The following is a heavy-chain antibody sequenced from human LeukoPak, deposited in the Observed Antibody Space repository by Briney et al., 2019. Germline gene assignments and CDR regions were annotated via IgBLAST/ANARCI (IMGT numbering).Heavy chain of an antibody. V-gene: IGHV3-48*02. CDR3: ASGDGSGTYYNY. D-gene: IGHD3-10*01. J-gene: IGHJ4*02. CDR1: GFTFSAYS. CDR2: ISTTSTII. Sequence: PGGSLRLSCAASGFTFSAYSMSWVRQAPEKGLEWVSYISTTSTIIYYADSVRGRFTISRDNAKNSLYLQMNSLRDEDTALYYCASGDGSGTYYNYWGQGTLVIVPS.